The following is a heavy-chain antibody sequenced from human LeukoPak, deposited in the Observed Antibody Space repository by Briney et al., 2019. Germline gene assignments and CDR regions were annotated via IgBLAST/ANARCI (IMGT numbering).Heavy chain of an antibody. Sequence: PGGSLRLSCAASGFTFGNHAMHWVRQAPGKGLEYVCAINSNGDTIYYGHSVKGRFTISRDNSKRTLFHQIGSLRPADTAMYYCAREERGLAIDYWGQGALVTVSS. CDR1: GFTFGNHA. CDR3: AREERGLAIDY. CDR2: INSNGDTI. V-gene: IGHV3-64*01. J-gene: IGHJ4*02. D-gene: IGHD3/OR15-3a*01.